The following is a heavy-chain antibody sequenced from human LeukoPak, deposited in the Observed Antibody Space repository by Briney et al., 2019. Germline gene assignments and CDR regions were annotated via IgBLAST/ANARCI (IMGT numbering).Heavy chain of an antibody. CDR1: GFTFDNYA. J-gene: IGHJ6*02. V-gene: IGHV3-23*01. Sequence: PGGSLRLSCAASGFTFDNYALSWVRQAPGKGLEWVSAISGSGGSTYYAGSVKGRFTISRDDSKNTLFLQMDSLRAEDTAVYYCAKDQTYYYDSSGLLDGMDVWGQGTTVTVSS. CDR3: AKDQTYYYDSSGLLDGMDV. CDR2: ISGSGGST. D-gene: IGHD3-22*01.